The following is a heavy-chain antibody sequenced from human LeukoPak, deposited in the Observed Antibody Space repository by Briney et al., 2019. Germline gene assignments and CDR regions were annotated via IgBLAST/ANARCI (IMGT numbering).Heavy chain of an antibody. CDR3: TRANGSVYGLGY. CDR2: INSDGSVT. Sequence: GGSLRLSCAASGFTFSSYWMHWVRQAPGKGLLWVSRINSDGSVTTYADSVKGRFTISRDNAKNTLYLQMNSLRAEDTAVYYCTRANGSVYGLGYWGQGTLVTVSS. V-gene: IGHV3-74*01. D-gene: IGHD1-26*01. CDR1: GFTFSSYW. J-gene: IGHJ4*02.